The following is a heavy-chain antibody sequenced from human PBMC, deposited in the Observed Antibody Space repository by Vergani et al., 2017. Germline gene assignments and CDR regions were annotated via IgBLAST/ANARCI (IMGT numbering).Heavy chain of an antibody. CDR3: AGEPRSGYRSSWYWFDP. J-gene: IGHJ5*02. V-gene: IGHV1-8*01. CDR2: MNPNSGNT. CDR1: GYTFTSYD. D-gene: IGHD6-13*01. Sequence: QVQLVQSGAEVKKPGASVKVSCKASGYTFTSYDINWVRQATGQGLEWMGWMNPNSGNTGYAQKFQGRVTMTRNTSISTAYMELSSLRSEDTAVYYCAGEPRSGYRSSWYWFDPWGQGTLVTVSS.